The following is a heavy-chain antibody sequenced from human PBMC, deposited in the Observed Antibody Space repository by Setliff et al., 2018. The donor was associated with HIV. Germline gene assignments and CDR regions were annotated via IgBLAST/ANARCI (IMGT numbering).Heavy chain of an antibody. J-gene: IGHJ4*02. V-gene: IGHV4-59*11. Sequence: KTSETLSLTCTVTGGSMNSHHWSWIRQPPGRGLEWIGYISYTGSTNYNPSLKNRVTMSLDTSKNQFSLKLSSVSAADTAVYYCAGDSTTGASAEFWGPGTLVTVSS. CDR2: ISYTGST. D-gene: IGHD1-1*01. CDR3: AGDSTTGASAEF. CDR1: GGSMNSHH.